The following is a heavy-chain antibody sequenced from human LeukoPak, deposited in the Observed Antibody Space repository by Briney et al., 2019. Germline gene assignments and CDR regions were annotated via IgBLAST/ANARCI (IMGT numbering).Heavy chain of an antibody. CDR2: IYPGDSDT. Sequence: GESLKISCKGSGYSFITYWIGWVRQMPGKGLEWMGIIYPGDSDTRYSQSFQGQVTISADKSISTAYLQWSSLQASDTAIYYCVRQNKYCINNICYLRGFDPWAREPWSPSPQ. D-gene: IGHD2-8*01. CDR3: VRQNKYCINNICYLRGFDP. CDR1: GYSFITYW. V-gene: IGHV5-51*01. J-gene: IGHJ5*02.